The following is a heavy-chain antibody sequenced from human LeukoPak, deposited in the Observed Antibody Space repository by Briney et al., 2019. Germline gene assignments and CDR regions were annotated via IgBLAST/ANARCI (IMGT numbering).Heavy chain of an antibody. CDR2: INHSGST. D-gene: IGHD6-19*01. CDR1: GGSISSYY. J-gene: IGHJ4*02. V-gene: IGHV4-34*01. CDR3: ARLGIAVARLDY. Sequence: SETLSLTCTVSGGSISSYYWSWVRQPPGKGLEWIGEINHSGSTNYNPSLKSRVTISVDTSKNQFSLKLSSVTAADTAVYYCARLGIAVARLDYWGQGTLVTVSS.